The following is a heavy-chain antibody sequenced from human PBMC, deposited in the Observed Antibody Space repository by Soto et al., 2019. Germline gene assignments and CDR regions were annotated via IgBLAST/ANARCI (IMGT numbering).Heavy chain of an antibody. J-gene: IGHJ6*02. CDR1: GFTFSSYG. CDR3: AKDRITGTTYYYYGMDV. CDR2: ISYDGSNK. Sequence: QVQLAESGGGVVQPGRSLRLSCAASGFTFSSYGMHWVRQAPGKGLEWVAVISYDGSNKYYADSVKGRFTISRDNSKNTLYLQMNSLRAEDTAVYYCAKDRITGTTYYYYGMDVWGQGTTVTVSS. D-gene: IGHD1-7*01. V-gene: IGHV3-30*18.